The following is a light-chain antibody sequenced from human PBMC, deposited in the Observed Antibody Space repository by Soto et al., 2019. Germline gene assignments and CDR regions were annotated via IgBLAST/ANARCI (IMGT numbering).Light chain of an antibody. CDR2: EGT. V-gene: IGLV2-8*01. Sequence: QSALSQPPSASGSPGQSVTISCTGSTSDIGPYTYISWYQQHPGKAPKLLIYEGTKRPSGVPDRFSASKSGSTASLTVSGLRPEDEADYYCCSSPGNNNFLFCGGTKLTVL. CDR1: TSDIGPYTY. J-gene: IGLJ3*02. CDR3: CSSPGNNNFL.